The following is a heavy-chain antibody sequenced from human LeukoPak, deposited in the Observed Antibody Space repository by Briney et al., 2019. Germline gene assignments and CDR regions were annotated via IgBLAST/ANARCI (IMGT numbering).Heavy chain of an antibody. V-gene: IGHV1-69*01. J-gene: IGHJ4*02. CDR3: AYYGSGSYYSPFDY. CDR1: GGTFSSYA. Sequence: SVKVSCKASGGTFSSYAISWVRQAPGQGLEWMGGIIPIFGTANYAQKFQGRVTITADESTSTAYMELSSLRSEGTAVYCCAYYGSGSYYSPFDYWGQGTLVTVSS. CDR2: IIPIFGTA. D-gene: IGHD3-10*01.